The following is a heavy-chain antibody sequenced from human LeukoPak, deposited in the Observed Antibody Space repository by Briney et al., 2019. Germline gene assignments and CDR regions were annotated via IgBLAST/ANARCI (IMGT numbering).Heavy chain of an antibody. D-gene: IGHD3-22*01. CDR2: IKRKSDGGTT. J-gene: IGHJ5*02. CDR3: TSGAMLVS. V-gene: IGHV3-15*01. CDR1: GFTFTNAW. Sequence: PEGSLRLSCVASGFTFTNAWMSWVRQAPGKGLEWVGRIKRKSDGGTTDYAAPVKGRFTISRDDSKNTLYLQMNSLKTEDTAVYYCTSGAMLVSWGQGTLVTVSS.